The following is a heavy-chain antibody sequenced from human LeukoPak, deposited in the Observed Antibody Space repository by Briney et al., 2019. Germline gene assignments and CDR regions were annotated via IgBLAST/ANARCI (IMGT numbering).Heavy chain of an antibody. J-gene: IGHJ3*02. CDR2: ISGSGGST. D-gene: IGHD6-19*01. V-gene: IGHV3-23*01. Sequence: GGSLRLSCAASGFTFSSYAMSWVRQAPGKGLEWVSAISGSGGSTYYADSMKGRFTISRDNSKNTLYPQMNSLRAEDTAVYYCAKDISGWYGSFAFDIWGQGTMVTVSS. CDR1: GFTFSSYA. CDR3: AKDISGWYGSFAFDI.